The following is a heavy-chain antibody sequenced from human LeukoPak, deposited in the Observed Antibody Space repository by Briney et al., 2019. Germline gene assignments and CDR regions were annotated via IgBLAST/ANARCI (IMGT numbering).Heavy chain of an antibody. CDR3: ARGDGLWFGELLIY. J-gene: IGHJ4*02. Sequence: PSETLSLTCTVSGGSISSYYWSWLRQPPGKGLEFMGYISDNRGTNYNPSLKSRVTISMDTSKNQFSLKLTSVTAADTAVYYCARGDGLWFGELLIYWGQGALVTVSS. CDR1: GGSISSYY. V-gene: IGHV4-59*01. CDR2: ISDNRGT. D-gene: IGHD3-10*01.